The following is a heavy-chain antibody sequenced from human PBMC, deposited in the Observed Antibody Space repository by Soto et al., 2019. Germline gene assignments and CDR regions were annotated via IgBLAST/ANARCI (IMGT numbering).Heavy chain of an antibody. CDR3: AKHSRETTTCCGED. J-gene: IGHJ4*02. CDR1: GFTFRDYA. CDR2: VSNSGSST. D-gene: IGHD2-2*01. Sequence: LRLSCAASGFTFRDYAMSWVRQAPGRGLEWVSGVSNSGSSTYYADSVKGRFTISRDNSKNTLYLQMNSLRAEDTAVYYCAKHSRETTTCCGEDWGQGTRVTVSS. V-gene: IGHV3-23*01.